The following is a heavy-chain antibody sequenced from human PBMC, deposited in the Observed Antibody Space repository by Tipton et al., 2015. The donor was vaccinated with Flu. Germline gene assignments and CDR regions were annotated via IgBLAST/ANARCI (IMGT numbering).Heavy chain of an antibody. J-gene: IGHJ3*02. Sequence: TLSLTCAVSGYSISSGYYWGWIRQPPGKGLEWIGEINHSGSTNYNPSLKSRVTISVDTSKNQFSLKLSSVTAADTAVYYCASGDDVVVPAAIGRGAFDIWGQGTMVTVSS. V-gene: IGHV4-38-2*01. CDR3: ASGDDVVVPAAIGRGAFDI. CDR2: INHSGST. D-gene: IGHD2-2*02. CDR1: GYSISSGYY.